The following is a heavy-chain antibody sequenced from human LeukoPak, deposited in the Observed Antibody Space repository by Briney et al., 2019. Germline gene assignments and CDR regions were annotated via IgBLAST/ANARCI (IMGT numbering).Heavy chain of an antibody. CDR2: VSWDGNNI. Sequence: GGSLRLSCVASGFSFDDYAMHWVRQAPGKGLEWVSGVSWDGNNIGYADSVKGRFTISRDNAKNSLYLQMNGLRAEDTALYYCGKSTVGRYNYYMDVWGKGTTVTVSS. CDR1: GFSFDDYA. V-gene: IGHV3-9*01. D-gene: IGHD3-10*01. CDR3: GKSTVGRYNYYMDV. J-gene: IGHJ6*03.